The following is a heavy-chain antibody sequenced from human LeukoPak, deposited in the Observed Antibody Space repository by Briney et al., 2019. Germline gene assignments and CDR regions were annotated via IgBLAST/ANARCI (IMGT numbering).Heavy chain of an antibody. J-gene: IGHJ4*02. CDR1: GGSFSGYY. CDR3: ARGRDTIDYYDSSGYYYGI. Sequence: SETLSLTCAVYGGSFSGYYWSWFRQPPGKGLEWIGEINHSGSTNYNPSLKSRVTTSVDTSKNQFSLKLSSVTAADTAVYYCARGRDTIDYYDSSGYYYGIWGQGTLVTVSS. V-gene: IGHV4-34*01. CDR2: INHSGST. D-gene: IGHD3-22*01.